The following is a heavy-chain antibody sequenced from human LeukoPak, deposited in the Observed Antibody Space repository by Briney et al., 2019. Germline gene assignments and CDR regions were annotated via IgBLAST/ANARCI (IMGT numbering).Heavy chain of an antibody. J-gene: IGHJ3*02. D-gene: IGHD3-22*01. V-gene: IGHV3-21*01. CDR3: ARDPLYYYDSSGYAFDI. Sequence: PGGSLRLSCAASGFTFSSYSMNWVRQAPGKGLEWVSSISSSSSYIYYADSVKGRFTISRDNAKNSLYLQMNSLRAEDTAVYYCARDPLYYYDSSGYAFDIWGQGTMVTVSS. CDR1: GFTFSSYS. CDR2: ISSSSSYI.